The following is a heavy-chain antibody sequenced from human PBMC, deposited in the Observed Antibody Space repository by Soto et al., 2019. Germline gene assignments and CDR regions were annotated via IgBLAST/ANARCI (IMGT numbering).Heavy chain of an antibody. Sequence: GGSLRLSCAASGFTFSNYGMHWVRQAPGKGLEWVAIIRNSSSTIYYADSVKGRFTISRDNARDSLYLQMNSLRAEDTAVYYCARDKRGYDSSGNIRRGTYDAFDIWGRGTMVTVSS. CDR3: ARDKRGYDSSGNIRRGTYDAFDI. CDR1: GFTFSNYG. CDR2: IRNSSSTI. J-gene: IGHJ3*02. V-gene: IGHV3-48*01. D-gene: IGHD3-22*01.